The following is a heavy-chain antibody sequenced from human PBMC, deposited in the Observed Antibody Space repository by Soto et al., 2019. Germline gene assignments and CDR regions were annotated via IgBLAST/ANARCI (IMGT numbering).Heavy chain of an antibody. V-gene: IGHV1-24*01. CDR3: AATRSPKWLRTPPHYDY. J-gene: IGHJ4*02. CDR1: GYTLTELS. CDR2: FDPEDGET. Sequence: ASVNVSCKFSGYTLTELSMHWVRQAPGKGLEWMGGFDPEDGETIYAQKFQGRVTMTEDTSTDTAYMELSSLRSEDTAVYYCAATRSPKWLRTPPHYDYWGQGTLVTVSS. D-gene: IGHD5-12*01.